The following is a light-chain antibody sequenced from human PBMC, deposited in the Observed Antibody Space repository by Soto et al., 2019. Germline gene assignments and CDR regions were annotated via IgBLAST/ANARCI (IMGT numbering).Light chain of an antibody. Sequence: QSVLTQPPSVSGAPGQRVTISCTGSSSNIGAGYGVHWYQQFPGTAPKLLIYANSNRPSGVPDRFSGSKSGTSASLAITGLQAEDEADYYCQSDDSSLSGSGVFGGGTKLTVL. J-gene: IGLJ3*02. CDR3: QSDDSSLSGSGV. CDR1: SSNIGAGYG. CDR2: ANS. V-gene: IGLV1-40*01.